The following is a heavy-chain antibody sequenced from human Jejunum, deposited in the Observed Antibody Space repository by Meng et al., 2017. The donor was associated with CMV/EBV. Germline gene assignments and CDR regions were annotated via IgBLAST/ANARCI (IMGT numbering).Heavy chain of an antibody. CDR2: VNRNNGGG. D-gene: IGHD3-9*01. CDR1: Y. Sequence: YFHWVRRTHGQRLEWMGRVNRNNGGGNYAQKFQDGVTMTRDKSISTVNMELSGLILDDRGGYYCAGVCYNILTGFYGHASHFDSWGQGTLVTVSS. CDR3: AGVCYNILTGFYGHASHFDS. V-gene: IGHV1-2*05. J-gene: IGHJ4*02.